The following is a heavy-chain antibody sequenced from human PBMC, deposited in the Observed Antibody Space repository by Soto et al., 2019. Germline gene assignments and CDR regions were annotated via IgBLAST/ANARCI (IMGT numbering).Heavy chain of an antibody. CDR1: GFTFSSYW. J-gene: IGHJ3*02. CDR3: ARVSSLSYNTRWYDPFDI. Sequence: PGGSLRLSCAASGFTFSSYWMTWVRQAPGKGLEWVANIKQDETKGHYVDSVEGRFTISRDNAKNSLFLQMNSLRAEDTAVYYCARVSSLSYNTRWYDPFDIWGGGKRVTVSS. D-gene: IGHD6-13*01. CDR2: IKQDETKG. V-gene: IGHV3-7*05.